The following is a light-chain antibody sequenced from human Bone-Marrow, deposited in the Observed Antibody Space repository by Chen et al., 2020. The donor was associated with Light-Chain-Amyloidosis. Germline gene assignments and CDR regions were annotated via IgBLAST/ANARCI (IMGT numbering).Light chain of an antibody. V-gene: IGLV2-14*01. CDR2: EVT. CDR1: SSDVGGDNH. CDR3: SSYTITSTLV. J-gene: IGLJ1*01. Sequence: QSALTQSASVSGSPGQSITISCTGTSSDVGGDNHVSWYQQHPDKAPKLMIYEVTNRPSWVPDRFSGSKSDNTASLTISGLQTEDEADYFCSSYTITSTLVFGSGTRVTVL.